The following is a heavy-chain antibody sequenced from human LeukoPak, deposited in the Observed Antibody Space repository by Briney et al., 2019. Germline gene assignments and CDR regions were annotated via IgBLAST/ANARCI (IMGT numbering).Heavy chain of an antibody. V-gene: IGHV6-1*01. D-gene: IGHD1-26*01. CDR2: TFYRSTWYN. Sequence: SQTLSLTCAISGDSVSRNSAAWHWIRQSPSRGLEWLGRTFYRSTWYNEYAVSVKSRITINPDTSKNQFSLQLNSVTPEDTAVYYCARAQAYSGRIFDFWGQGTLVTVSS. CDR1: GDSVSRNSAA. CDR3: ARAQAYSGRIFDF. J-gene: IGHJ4*02.